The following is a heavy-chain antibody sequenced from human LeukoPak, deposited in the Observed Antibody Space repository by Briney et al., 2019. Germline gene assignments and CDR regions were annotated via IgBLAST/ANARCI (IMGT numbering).Heavy chain of an antibody. Sequence: GGSLRLSCAASGFTFSRYWMSWVRQAPGKGLEWVANIKQDGSDKFYVDSVKGRFTISRDNAKNSLYLQMNSLRAEDTAVYYCARYGGYYMDVWGKGTTVTVSS. D-gene: IGHD4-23*01. V-gene: IGHV3-7*01. J-gene: IGHJ6*03. CDR3: ARYGGYYMDV. CDR1: GFTFSRYW. CDR2: IKQDGSDK.